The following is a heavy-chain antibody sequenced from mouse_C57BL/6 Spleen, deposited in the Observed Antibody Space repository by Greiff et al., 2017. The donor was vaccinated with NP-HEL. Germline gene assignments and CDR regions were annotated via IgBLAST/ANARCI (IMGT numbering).Heavy chain of an antibody. Sequence: EVMLVESGGGLVKPGGSLKLSCAASGFTFSSYTMSWVRQTPEKRLEWVATISGGGGNTYYPDSVKGRFTISRDNAKNTLYLQMSSLRSEDTALYYWARRYYDYEGWYFDVWGTGTTVTVSS. J-gene: IGHJ1*03. CDR3: ARRYYDYEGWYFDV. CDR1: GFTFSSYT. CDR2: ISGGGGNT. V-gene: IGHV5-9*01. D-gene: IGHD2-4*01.